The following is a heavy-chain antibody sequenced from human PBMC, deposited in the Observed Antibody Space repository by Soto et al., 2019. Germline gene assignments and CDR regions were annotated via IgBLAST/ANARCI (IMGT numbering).Heavy chain of an antibody. J-gene: IGHJ4*02. V-gene: IGHV3-33*01. Sequence: GGSVRLSCAASGFTFSSYGMHWVRQAPGKGLGWVAVIWYDGSNKYYADSVKGRFTISRDNSKNTLYLQMNSLRAEDTAVYYCARDPTYYYDSSGYGGDYWGSVTLVTVSS. CDR2: IWYDGSNK. CDR3: ARDPTYYYDSSGYGGDY. D-gene: IGHD3-22*01. CDR1: GFTFSSYG.